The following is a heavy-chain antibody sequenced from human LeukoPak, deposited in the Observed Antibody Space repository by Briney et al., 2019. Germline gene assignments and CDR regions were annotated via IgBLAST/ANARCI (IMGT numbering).Heavy chain of an antibody. Sequence: SETLSLTCTVSGGSISSYYWSWIRQPAGKGPEWIGRIYTSGSTNYNPSLKSRVTMSVDTSKNQFSLKLSSVTAADTAVYYCASGSYYYYYMDVWGKGTTVTVSS. CDR1: GGSISSYY. D-gene: IGHD1-26*01. CDR3: ASGSYYYYYMDV. CDR2: IYTSGST. V-gene: IGHV4-4*07. J-gene: IGHJ6*03.